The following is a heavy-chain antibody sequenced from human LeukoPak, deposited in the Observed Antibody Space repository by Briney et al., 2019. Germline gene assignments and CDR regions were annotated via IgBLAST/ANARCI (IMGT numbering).Heavy chain of an antibody. CDR3: ARNTAMVMVNWFDP. J-gene: IGHJ5*02. V-gene: IGHV1-18*04. D-gene: IGHD5-18*01. CDR2: ISAYNGNT. CDR1: GYTFTSYG. Sequence: GASVKVSCKASGYTFTSYGISWERQAPGQGLEWMGWISAYNGNTNYAQKLQGRVTMTTDTSTSTAYMELRSLRSDDTAVYYCARNTAMVMVNWFDPWGQGTLVTVSS.